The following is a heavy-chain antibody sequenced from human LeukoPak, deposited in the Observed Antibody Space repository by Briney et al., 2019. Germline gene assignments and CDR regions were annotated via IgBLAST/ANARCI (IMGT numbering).Heavy chain of an antibody. V-gene: IGHV3-48*03. CDR1: GFTFSSYE. CDR2: ISSSGSTI. J-gene: IGHJ3*02. Sequence: PGGSLRLSCAASGFTFSSYEMNWVRQPPGKGLEWVSYISSSGSTIYYANSVKGRFTISRDNSKNTLYLQMNSLRAEDTAVYYCARVTMIVVVGWDVDAFDIWGQGTMVTVSS. D-gene: IGHD3-22*01. CDR3: ARVTMIVVVGWDVDAFDI.